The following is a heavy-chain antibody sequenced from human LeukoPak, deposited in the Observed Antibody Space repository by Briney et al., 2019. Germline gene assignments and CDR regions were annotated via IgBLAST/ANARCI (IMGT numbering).Heavy chain of an antibody. Sequence: GGSLRLSCAASGFTFSSYAMSWVRQAPGQGLEWVSAISGSGGSTYYADSVKGRFTISRDNSKNTLYLQINSLRAEDTAVYYCAKDREQLWSPFDYWGQGTLVTVSS. J-gene: IGHJ4*02. D-gene: IGHD5-18*01. CDR1: GFTFSSYA. CDR2: ISGSGGST. CDR3: AKDREQLWSPFDY. V-gene: IGHV3-23*01.